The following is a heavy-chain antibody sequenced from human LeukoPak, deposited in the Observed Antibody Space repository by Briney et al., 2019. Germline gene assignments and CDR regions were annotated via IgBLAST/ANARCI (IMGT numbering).Heavy chain of an antibody. V-gene: IGHV3-9*01. Sequence: GGSLRLSCAASGFTFDDYAMHWVRQAPGKGLEWVSGISWNSGSIGYADSVKGRFTISRDNAKNSLYLQMNSLRAEDTALYYCAKDMNGGYYNSGSSFDYWGQGTLVTVSS. D-gene: IGHD3-10*01. J-gene: IGHJ4*02. CDR2: ISWNSGSI. CDR1: GFTFDDYA. CDR3: AKDMNGGYYNSGSSFDY.